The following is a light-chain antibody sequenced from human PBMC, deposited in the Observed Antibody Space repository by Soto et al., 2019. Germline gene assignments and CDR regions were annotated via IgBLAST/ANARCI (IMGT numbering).Light chain of an antibody. Sequence: QSALTQPRSVSGSPGHSVTISCTGTSSDVGGYNYVSWYQQHPGRAPKLMIYDVSKRPSGVPDRFSGSKSGNTASLTVSGLQADDEAVYYCYSYAGRNIWVFGGGTKLTVL. CDR2: DVS. CDR1: SSDVGGYNY. V-gene: IGLV2-11*01. CDR3: YSYAGRNIWV. J-gene: IGLJ3*02.